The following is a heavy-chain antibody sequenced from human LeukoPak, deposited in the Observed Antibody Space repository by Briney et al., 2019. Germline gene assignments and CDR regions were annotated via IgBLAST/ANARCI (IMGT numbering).Heavy chain of an antibody. CDR2: ISSSSSYI. Sequence: KAGGSLRLSCAASGFTFSSYSMNWVRQAPGKGLEWVSSISSSSSYIYYADSVKGRFTISRDDARNSLYLQISSLRAEDTAVYYCARDRSPRSGYYFDNWGQGTLVTVSS. CDR3: ARDRSPRSGYYFDN. D-gene: IGHD3-3*01. V-gene: IGHV3-21*01. CDR1: GFTFSSYS. J-gene: IGHJ4*02.